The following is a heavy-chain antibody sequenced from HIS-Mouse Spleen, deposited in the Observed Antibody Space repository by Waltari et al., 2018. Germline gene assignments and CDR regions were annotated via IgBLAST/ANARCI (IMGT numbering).Heavy chain of an antibody. D-gene: IGHD6-19*01. Sequence: QVTLRESGPALVKPTQTLTLTCTFSGFSLSTSGMCVSWIRQPPGKALEWLAPIDWDADKYYSTSLKTTLTISKDTSKNQVVLTMTNMDPVDTATYYCARIAEGYSSGWYAFDYWGQGTLVTVSS. J-gene: IGHJ4*02. CDR3: ARIAEGYSSGWYAFDY. CDR2: IDWDADK. V-gene: IGHV2-70*01. CDR1: GFSLSTSGMC.